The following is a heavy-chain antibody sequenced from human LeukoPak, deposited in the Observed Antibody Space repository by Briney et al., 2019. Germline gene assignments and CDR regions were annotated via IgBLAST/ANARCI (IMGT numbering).Heavy chain of an antibody. Sequence: GRSLRLSCAASGFTFSSYAMHWVRQAPGKGLGWVAVISYDGSNKYYADSVKGRFTISRDNSKNTLYLQMNSLRAEDTAVYYCARGGDIVVVPAASPWGQGTLVTVSS. J-gene: IGHJ5*02. CDR2: ISYDGSNK. CDR1: GFTFSSYA. V-gene: IGHV3-30*04. CDR3: ARGGDIVVVPAASP. D-gene: IGHD2-2*01.